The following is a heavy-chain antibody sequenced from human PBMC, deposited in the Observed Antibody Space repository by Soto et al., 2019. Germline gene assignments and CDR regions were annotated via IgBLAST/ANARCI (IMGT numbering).Heavy chain of an antibody. CDR2: ISAYNGNT. Sequence: ASVRVSCKASGYTFTSYGISWVRQAPGQGLEWMGWISAYNGNTNYAQKLQGRVTMTTDTSTSTAYMELRSLRSVDSAMYYCARHGYFDWLPGFWGQGTLVTVSS. D-gene: IGHD3-9*01. V-gene: IGHV1-18*01. CDR3: ARHGYFDWLPGF. CDR1: GYTFTSYG. J-gene: IGHJ4*02.